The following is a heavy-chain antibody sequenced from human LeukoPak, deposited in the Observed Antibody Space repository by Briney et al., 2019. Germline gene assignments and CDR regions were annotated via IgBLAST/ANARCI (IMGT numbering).Heavy chain of an antibody. Sequence: PGGSLRLSCAASGFTFSSYGMRWVSQAPGRGLEWVAVISYDGSNKYYADSVKGRFTIFRDNSQNTLYLQMNSLRVEDTAVYYCSKDTGLVGATRYYFDYWGQGTLVTVSS. CDR3: SKDTGLVGATRYYFDY. V-gene: IGHV3-33*06. J-gene: IGHJ4*02. CDR1: GFTFSSYG. CDR2: ISYDGSNK. D-gene: IGHD1-26*01.